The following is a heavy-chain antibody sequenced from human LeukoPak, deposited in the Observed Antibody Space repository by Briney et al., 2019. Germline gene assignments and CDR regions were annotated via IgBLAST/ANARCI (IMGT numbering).Heavy chain of an antibody. CDR2: ISSSGSTI. V-gene: IGHV3-11*01. D-gene: IGHD6-19*01. J-gene: IGHJ6*03. CDR1: GFTFSDYY. CDR3: AKDGSSGWYTVDYYYYMDV. Sequence: GGSLRLSCAASGFTFSDYYMSWIRQAPGKGLEWVSYISSSGSTIYYADSVKGRFTISRDNAKNSLYLQMNSLRAEDTAVYYCAKDGSSGWYTVDYYYYMDVWGKGTTVTISS.